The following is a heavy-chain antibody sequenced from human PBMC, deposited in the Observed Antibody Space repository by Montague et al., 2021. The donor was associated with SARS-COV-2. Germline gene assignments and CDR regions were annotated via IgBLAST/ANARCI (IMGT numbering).Heavy chain of an antibody. J-gene: IGHJ4*02. CDR1: GGSISSSSYY. CDR3: ASHYYGSGSYYLGEFDY. CDR2: IYYSGST. D-gene: IGHD3-10*01. Sequence: SETLSLTCTVSGGSISSSSYYWGWIRQPPGKGLEWIGRIYYSGSTYYNPSLKSRVTISVDTSKNQLSLKLSSVTAADTAVYYCASHYYGSGSYYLGEFDYWGQGTLVTVSS. V-gene: IGHV4-39*01.